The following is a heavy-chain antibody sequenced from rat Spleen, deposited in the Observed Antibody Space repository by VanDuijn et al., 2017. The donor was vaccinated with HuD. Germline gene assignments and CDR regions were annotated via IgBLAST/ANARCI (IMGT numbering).Heavy chain of an antibody. Sequence: EVQLVESGGGLVQPGRSLKLSCAASGFTFSNYGMAWVRHTPTKGLEWVACISTGGGNTYYRDSVKGRFTISRDNAKNTQYLQMDSLRSEDTATYYCARHYGGYSEYVMDAWGQGASVTVSS. CDR2: ISTGGGNT. CDR1: GFTFSNYG. J-gene: IGHJ4*01. D-gene: IGHD1-11*01. CDR3: ARHYGGYSEYVMDA. V-gene: IGHV5S14*01.